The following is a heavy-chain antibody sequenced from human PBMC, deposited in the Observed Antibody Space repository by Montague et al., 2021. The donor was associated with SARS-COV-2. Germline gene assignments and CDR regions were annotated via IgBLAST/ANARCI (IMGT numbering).Heavy chain of an antibody. D-gene: IGHD3-10*01. CDR3: ARKGSGRGYYYYYGMDV. CDR2: IYYSGST. J-gene: IGHJ6*02. Sequence: SETLSLTCTVSGGSISSYYWSWIRQPPGKGLEWIGYIYYSGSTNYNPSLKSRVTISVDTSKNQFSLKLSSVTAADTAVYYCARKGSGRGYYYYYGMDVWGQGTTVTVSS. CDR1: GGSISSYY. V-gene: IGHV4-59*01.